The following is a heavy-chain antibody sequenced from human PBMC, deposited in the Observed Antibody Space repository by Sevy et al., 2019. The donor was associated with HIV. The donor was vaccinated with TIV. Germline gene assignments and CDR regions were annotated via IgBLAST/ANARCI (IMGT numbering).Heavy chain of an antibody. CDR2: ISSSSSYI. Sequence: GGSLRLSCAASGFTFSSYSMNWVRQAPGKGLEWVSSISSSSSYIYYADSVKGRFTISRDNARNALYLQMNRLRAEDTAVYYCARAGWLRDYFDYWGQGTLVTVSS. CDR3: ARAGWLRDYFDY. D-gene: IGHD5-12*01. J-gene: IGHJ4*02. V-gene: IGHV3-21*01. CDR1: GFTFSSYS.